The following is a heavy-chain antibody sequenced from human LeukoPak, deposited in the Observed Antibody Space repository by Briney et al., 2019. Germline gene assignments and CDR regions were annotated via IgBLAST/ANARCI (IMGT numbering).Heavy chain of an antibody. V-gene: IGHV3-11*01. CDR3: ARDGHYDILTGYFQD. Sequence: GGSLRLSCAASGFTFTDYYMSWIRQAPGKGLEWVSYITNSGTTIYYADSVRGRFTISRDNAKNSLYLQMNSLRAEDTAVYYCARDGHYDILTGYFQDWGQGTLVTVSS. J-gene: IGHJ1*01. CDR2: ITNSGTTI. CDR1: GFTFTDYY. D-gene: IGHD3-9*01.